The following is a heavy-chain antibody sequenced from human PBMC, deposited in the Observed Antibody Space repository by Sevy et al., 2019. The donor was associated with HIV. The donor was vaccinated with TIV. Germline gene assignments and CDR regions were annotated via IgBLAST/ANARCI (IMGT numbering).Heavy chain of an antibody. J-gene: IGHJ4*02. V-gene: IGHV3-23*01. Sequence: GGSLRLSCAASGFTFGSYAMSWVRQAPGKGLEWVSAISGSGGSTYYADSVKGRFTISRDNSKNTLYLQMNSLRAEDTAVYYCARAASSSWYFVGDYWGQGTLVTVSS. CDR1: GFTFGSYA. CDR3: ARAASSSWYFVGDY. D-gene: IGHD6-13*01. CDR2: ISGSGGST.